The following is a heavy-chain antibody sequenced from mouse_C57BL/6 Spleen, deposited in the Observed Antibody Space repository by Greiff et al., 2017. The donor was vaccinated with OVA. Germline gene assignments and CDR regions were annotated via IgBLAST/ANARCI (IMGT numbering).Heavy chain of an antibody. CDR2: ISSGSSTI. Sequence: EVNVVESGGGLVKPGGSLKLSCAASGFTFSDYGMHWVRQAPEKGLEWVAYISSGSSTIYYADTVKGRFTISRDNAKNTLFLQMTSLRSEDTAMYYCARGDYYGRNYFDYWGQGTTLTVSS. V-gene: IGHV5-17*01. CDR1: GFTFSDYG. D-gene: IGHD1-1*01. CDR3: ARGDYYGRNYFDY. J-gene: IGHJ2*01.